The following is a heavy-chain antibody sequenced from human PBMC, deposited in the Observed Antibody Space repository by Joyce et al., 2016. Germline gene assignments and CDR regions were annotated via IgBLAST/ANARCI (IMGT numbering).Heavy chain of an antibody. V-gene: IGHV3-53*01. CDR1: WFTVSNNY. Sequence: EVQLVESGGGLIQPGGSLRLSCAASWFTVSNNYMTWVRQAPWKRLEWVSFIYSGGDTYYADSVKCRFTISRDNNTLYLQMNSLRVEDTAVYYCARVPGFHWGQGTLVTVSS. CDR3: ARVPGFH. CDR2: IYSGGDT. J-gene: IGHJ4*02.